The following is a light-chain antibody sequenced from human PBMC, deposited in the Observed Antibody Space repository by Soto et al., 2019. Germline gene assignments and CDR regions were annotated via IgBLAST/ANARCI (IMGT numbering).Light chain of an antibody. V-gene: IGKV1-5*03. Sequence: DIQMTQSPSPLSASVGARVTITCRASQSISGWLAWYQQKPGQAPKLLIYKASRLDSGVPSRFSGSGSGTEFTRTISSLQPDDFATYYCQHDDRCSVFGQGTKLEIK. CDR3: QHDDRCSV. CDR2: KAS. J-gene: IGKJ2*01. CDR1: QSISGW.